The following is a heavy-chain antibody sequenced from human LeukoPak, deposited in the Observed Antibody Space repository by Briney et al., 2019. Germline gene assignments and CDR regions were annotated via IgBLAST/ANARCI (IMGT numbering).Heavy chain of an antibody. CDR1: GYTFTAYY. V-gene: IGHV1-2*02. CDR3: ARYKLSGTYYDSDY. J-gene: IGHJ4*02. CDR2: INPNSGST. Sequence: ASVKVSCKASGYTFTAYYIHWVRQAPGQGLEWMGWINPNSGSTNYAQKFQGRVTVTRDTSISTAYMELSRLRSDDTAMYYCARYKLSGTYYDSDYWGQGTLVTVSS. D-gene: IGHD1-26*01.